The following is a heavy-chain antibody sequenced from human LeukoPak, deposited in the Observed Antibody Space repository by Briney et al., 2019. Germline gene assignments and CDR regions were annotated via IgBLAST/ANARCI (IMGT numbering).Heavy chain of an antibody. Sequence: GGSLRLSCAASGFTFSDYYMSWIRQAPGKGLEWVSYISSSGSTIYYADSAKGRFTISRDNAKNSLYLQMNSLRAEDTAVYYCAKASGGLPLYYFDYWGQGTLVTVSS. CDR1: GFTFSDYY. V-gene: IGHV3-11*01. CDR2: ISSSGSTI. CDR3: AKASGGLPLYYFDY. D-gene: IGHD4-23*01. J-gene: IGHJ4*02.